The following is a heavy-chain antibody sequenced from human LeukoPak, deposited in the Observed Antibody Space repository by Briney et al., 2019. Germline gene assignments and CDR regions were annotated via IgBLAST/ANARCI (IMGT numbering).Heavy chain of an antibody. V-gene: IGHV1-46*01. CDR1: GGTFSSYA. J-gene: IGHJ5*02. CDR3: ARDRGAREFDP. Sequence: GSSVKVSCKASGGTFSSYAISWVRQAPGQGLEWMGIINPSGGSTSYAQKFQGRVTMTRDTSTSTVYMELSSLRSEDTAVYYCARDRGAREFDPWGQGTLVTVSS. D-gene: IGHD3-10*01. CDR2: INPSGGST.